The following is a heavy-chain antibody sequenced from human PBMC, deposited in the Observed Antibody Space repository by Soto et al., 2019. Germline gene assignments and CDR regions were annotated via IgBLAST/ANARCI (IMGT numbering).Heavy chain of an antibody. Sequence: PXATLWLSCAVSGYSISSSNLWCWVRQPPGKGLEWIGYIYYSGSTYYNPSLKSRVTMSVDTSKNQFSLKLSSVTAVDTAVYYCPRSPIGGSGWYKDGMDVWGQGTTVTVSS. J-gene: IGHJ6*02. CDR1: GYSISSSNL. V-gene: IGHV4-28*01. D-gene: IGHD6-19*01. CDR2: IYYSGST. CDR3: PRSPIGGSGWYKDGMDV.